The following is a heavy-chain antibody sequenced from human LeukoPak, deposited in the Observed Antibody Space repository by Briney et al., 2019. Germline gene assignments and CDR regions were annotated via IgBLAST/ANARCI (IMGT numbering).Heavy chain of an antibody. J-gene: IGHJ5*02. V-gene: IGHV1-69*04. CDR1: GGTFSSYA. CDR2: IIPILGIA. Sequence: SVKVSCKASGGTFSSYAISWVRQAPGQGLEWMGRIIPILGIANYTQKFQGRVTITADKSTSTAYMELSSLRSEDTAVYYCARGGIGGFDPWGQGTLVTVSS. CDR3: ARGGIGGFDP. D-gene: IGHD6-13*01.